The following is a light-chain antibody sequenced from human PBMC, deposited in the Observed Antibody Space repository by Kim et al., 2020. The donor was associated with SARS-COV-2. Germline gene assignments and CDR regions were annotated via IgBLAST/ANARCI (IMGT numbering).Light chain of an antibody. V-gene: IGKV3-15*01. CDR1: QSVSSN. Sequence: SPGASATLSCRASQSVSSNLAWYQQKPGQAPRLLIYAASTRATDIPDRFSGSGSGTEFTLTISSLQAEDFAVYYCLQYNYWPLWTFGQGTKVDIK. J-gene: IGKJ1*01. CDR2: AAS. CDR3: LQYNYWPLWT.